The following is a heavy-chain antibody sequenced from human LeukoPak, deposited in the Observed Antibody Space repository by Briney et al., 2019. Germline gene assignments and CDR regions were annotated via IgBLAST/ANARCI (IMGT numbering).Heavy chain of an antibody. Sequence: GGSLSLSCSASGFIFSNNAMHWVRQAPGKGLEYVSAISSNGDNRYYADSVKGRFTISRDISKNTLYLQMSSLRADDTAVYYCVKDRDYGGNSQIFDYWGQGTLVTVSS. D-gene: IGHD4-23*01. J-gene: IGHJ4*02. CDR2: ISSNGDNR. V-gene: IGHV3-64D*06. CDR1: GFIFSNNA. CDR3: VKDRDYGGNSQIFDY.